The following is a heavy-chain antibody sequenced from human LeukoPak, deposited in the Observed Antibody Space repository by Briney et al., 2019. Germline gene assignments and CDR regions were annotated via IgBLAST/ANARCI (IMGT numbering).Heavy chain of an antibody. D-gene: IGHD3-22*01. CDR2: ISSSSSYI. CDR3: ARGQPDYDSSGYYSN. J-gene: IGHJ4*02. CDR1: GFTFSSYS. V-gene: IGHV3-21*01. Sequence: PGGSLRLSCAASGFTFSSYSMNWVRQAPGKGLEWVSSISSSSSYIYYADSVKGRFTISRDNAKNSLYLQMNSLRAEDTAVYYCARGQPDYDSSGYYSNWGQGTLVTVSS.